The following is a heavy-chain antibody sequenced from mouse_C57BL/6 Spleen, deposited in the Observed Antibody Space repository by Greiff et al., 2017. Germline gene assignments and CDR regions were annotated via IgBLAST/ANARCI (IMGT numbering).Heavy chain of an antibody. V-gene: IGHV1-26*01. J-gene: IGHJ1*03. CDR3: ARSLLLRYFDV. D-gene: IGHD1-1*01. CDR1: GYTFTDYC. CDR2: INPNNGGT. Sequence: VQLQQSGPELVKPGASVKISCKASGYTFTDYCMNWVKQSHGQSLEWIGDINPNNGGTSYNQKFKGKATLTVDKSSSTAYMELRSLTSEDSAVYYCARSLLLRYFDVWGTGTTVTVSS.